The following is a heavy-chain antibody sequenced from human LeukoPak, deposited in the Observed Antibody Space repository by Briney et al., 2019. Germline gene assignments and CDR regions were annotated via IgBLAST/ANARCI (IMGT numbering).Heavy chain of an antibody. CDR3: ATDFGDGPWFDP. Sequence: GGSLRLSCAASGVIFSSSDMHWVRQAPGKGLAWVSFIRYDGSDECYADSVKGRFTISRDHSKNTLYLQMNSLGAEDTAVYYCATDFGDGPWFDPWGQGTLVTVSS. D-gene: IGHD2-21*02. V-gene: IGHV3-30*02. CDR1: GVIFSSSD. J-gene: IGHJ5*02. CDR2: IRYDGSDE.